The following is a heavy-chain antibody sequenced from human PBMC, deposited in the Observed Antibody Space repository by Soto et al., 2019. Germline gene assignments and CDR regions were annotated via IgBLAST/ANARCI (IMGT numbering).Heavy chain of an antibody. Sequence: GGSLRLSCVASEFTFSMHWVRQAPGKGLEWVAAITYGGNTKFYADSVKGRFTISRDNSKQTAYLEMKSLRAEDTAVYYCGRDPYSGARYYLDLWGQGTQVTVSS. CDR3: GRDPYSGARYYLDL. V-gene: IGHV3-30*03. J-gene: IGHJ4*02. CDR2: ITYGGNTK. D-gene: IGHD1-26*01. CDR1: EFTFS.